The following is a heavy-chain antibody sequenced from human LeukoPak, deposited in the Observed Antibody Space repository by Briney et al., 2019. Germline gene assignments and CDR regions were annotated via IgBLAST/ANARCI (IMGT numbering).Heavy chain of an antibody. CDR3: ARGDFWSGYHYGYYYYMDV. D-gene: IGHD3-3*01. J-gene: IGHJ6*03. CDR2: LSGSGGRT. Sequence: GGSLRLSCVGSGFTFSNYAMSWVRQAPGKGLDWVSALSGSGGRTYYADSVKGRFTISRDNAKNTLYLQMNSLRAEDTAVYYCARGDFWSGYHYGYYYYMDVWGKGTTVTVSS. CDR1: GFTFSNYA. V-gene: IGHV3-23*01.